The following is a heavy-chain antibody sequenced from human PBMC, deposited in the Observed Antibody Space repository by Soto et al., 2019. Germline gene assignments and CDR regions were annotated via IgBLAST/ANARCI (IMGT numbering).Heavy chain of an antibody. CDR1: GFTFSSYA. D-gene: IGHD5-12*01. J-gene: IGHJ4*02. CDR3: AKGADIVATILYFDY. Sequence: GESLKISCAASGFTFSSYAMSWVRQAPGKGLEWVSAISGSGGSTYYADSVKGRFTISRDNSKNTLYLQMNSLRAEDTAVYYCAKGADIVATILYFDYWGQGTLVTVSS. V-gene: IGHV3-23*01. CDR2: ISGSGGST.